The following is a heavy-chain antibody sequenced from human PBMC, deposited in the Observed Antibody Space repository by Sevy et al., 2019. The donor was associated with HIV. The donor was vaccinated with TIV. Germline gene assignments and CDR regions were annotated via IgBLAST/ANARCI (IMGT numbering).Heavy chain of an antibody. CDR2: IYPGDSET. V-gene: IGHV5-51*01. Sequence: GESLKISCKGSGYRFTNYWIGWVRQMPGKGLEWMGSIYPGDSETTYSPSFQGQVTISADNSITTAYLQWSSLKASDSVMYYCARPRVYGDGAFDIWGHGTMVTVSS. J-gene: IGHJ3*02. D-gene: IGHD4-17*01. CDR1: GYRFTNYW. CDR3: ARPRVYGDGAFDI.